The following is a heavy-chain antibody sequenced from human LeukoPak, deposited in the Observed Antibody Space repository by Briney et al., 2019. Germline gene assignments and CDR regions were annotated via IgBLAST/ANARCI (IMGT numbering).Heavy chain of an antibody. CDR1: GGTFSSYA. D-gene: IGHD2-15*01. Sequence: SVKVSCKASGGTFSSYAISWVRQAPGQGLEWMGGIIPIFGTANYAQKFQGRVTITADESTSTAYMELSSLRSEDTAVYYCARTDIVVVVAATLGLGGYFDYWGQGTQVTVSS. V-gene: IGHV1-69*13. CDR3: ARTDIVVVVAATLGLGGYFDY. CDR2: IIPIFGTA. J-gene: IGHJ4*02.